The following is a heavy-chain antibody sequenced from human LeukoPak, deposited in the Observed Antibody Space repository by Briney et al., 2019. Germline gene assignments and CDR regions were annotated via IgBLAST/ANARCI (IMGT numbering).Heavy chain of an antibody. CDR1: GFIVSSNY. Sequence: PGGSLRLSCAVSGFIVSSNYMSWVRQAPGKGLEWVSVIYSGGTTYYADSVKGRFTISRDNSKSTLCLQMNSLRAEDTAVYYCAKQLGYCSDGSCYFPYWGQGTLVTVSS. D-gene: IGHD2-15*01. J-gene: IGHJ4*02. CDR3: AKQLGYCSDGSCYFPY. V-gene: IGHV3-53*01. CDR2: IYSGGTT.